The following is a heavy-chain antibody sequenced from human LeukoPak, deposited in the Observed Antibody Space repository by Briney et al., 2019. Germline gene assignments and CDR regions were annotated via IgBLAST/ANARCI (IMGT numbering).Heavy chain of an antibody. V-gene: IGHV4-59*11. CDR3: AKAKQQLAYDAFDI. CDR1: GGSMSGHF. Sequence: SETLSLTCTVSGGSMSGHFWSWVRQPPGKGLEWIGCVHGTGTSNYNPSLKSRVTISVDTSKNQVSLRLTSETAADAAVYYCAKAKQQLAYDAFDIWGQGTLVTVSS. D-gene: IGHD6-13*01. CDR2: VHGTGTS. J-gene: IGHJ3*02.